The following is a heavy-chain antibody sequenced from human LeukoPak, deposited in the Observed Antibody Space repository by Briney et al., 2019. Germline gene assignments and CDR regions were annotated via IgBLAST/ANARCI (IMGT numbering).Heavy chain of an antibody. V-gene: IGHV3-7*02. J-gene: IGHJ4*02. D-gene: IGHD1-14*01. CDR3: ARGGDRRGFDF. Sequence: GGSLRLSCAASGFSFSTYWMSWVRQAPGKGLEWVANIKQDGSEKYYVDSAKGRFTISRDNAKNSLYLQMNSLRAEDTAVYYCARGGDRRGFDFWGQGTLVTVSS. CDR1: GFSFSTYW. CDR2: IKQDGSEK.